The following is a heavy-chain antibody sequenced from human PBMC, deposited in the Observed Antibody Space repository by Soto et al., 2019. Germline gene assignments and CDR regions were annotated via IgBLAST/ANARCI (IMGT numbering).Heavy chain of an antibody. CDR2: ISSSGSTI. V-gene: IGHV3-48*03. CDR3: ARVREPNDY. CDR1: GFTFSSYE. D-gene: IGHD1-26*01. J-gene: IGHJ4*02. Sequence: GGSLRLSCAASGFTFSSYEMNWVRQAPGKGLEWVSYISSSGSTIYYADSVKGRFTISRNNAKNSLYLQMNSLRPEDTAVYYCARVREPNDYWGQGTLVTVSS.